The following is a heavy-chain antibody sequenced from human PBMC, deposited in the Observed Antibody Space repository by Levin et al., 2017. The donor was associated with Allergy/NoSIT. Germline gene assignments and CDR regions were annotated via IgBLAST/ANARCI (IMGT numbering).Heavy chain of an antibody. CDR2: INHSGST. D-gene: IGHD4-17*01. Sequence: SETLSLTCAVYGGSFSGYYWSWIRQPPGKGLEWIGEINHSGSTNYNPSLKSRVTISVDTSKNQFSLKLSSVTAADTAVYYCARGALRNWYFDLWGRGTLVTVSS. CDR1: GGSFSGYY. CDR3: ARGALRNWYFDL. V-gene: IGHV4-34*01. J-gene: IGHJ2*01.